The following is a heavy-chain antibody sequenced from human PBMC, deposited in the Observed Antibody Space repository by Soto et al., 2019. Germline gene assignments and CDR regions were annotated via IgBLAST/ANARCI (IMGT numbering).Heavy chain of an antibody. CDR3: AKPRDGYNYIDVWVDY. Sequence: GGSLRLSCAASGFTFSSYGMHWVRQAPGKGLEWVAVISYDGSNKYYADSVKGRFTISRDNSKNTLYLQMNSLRAEDTAVYYCAKPRDGYNYIDVWVDYWGQGTLVTVSS. CDR1: GFTFSSYG. J-gene: IGHJ4*02. V-gene: IGHV3-30*18. D-gene: IGHD5-12*01. CDR2: ISYDGSNK.